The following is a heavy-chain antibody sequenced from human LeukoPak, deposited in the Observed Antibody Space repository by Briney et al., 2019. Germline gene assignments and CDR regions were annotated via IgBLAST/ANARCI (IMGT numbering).Heavy chain of an antibody. V-gene: IGHV4-34*01. J-gene: IGHJ4*02. Sequence: SETLSLTCAVYGGSFSGYYWSWIRQPPGKGLEWIGEVNHSGSTNYNPSLKSRVTISVDTSKNQFSLKLSSVTAADTAVYYCARRRRGSKATYYYGSGSYHGTYFDYWGQGTLVTVSS. CDR1: GGSFSGYY. D-gene: IGHD3-10*01. CDR3: ARRRRGSKATYYYGSGSYHGTYFDY. CDR2: VNHSGST.